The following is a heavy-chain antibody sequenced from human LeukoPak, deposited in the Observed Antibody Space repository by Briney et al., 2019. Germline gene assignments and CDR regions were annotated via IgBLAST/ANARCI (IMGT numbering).Heavy chain of an antibody. CDR1: GFTVSSHY. Sequence: GGSLRLSCAASGFTVSSHYMSWVRQAPGKGLEWVSAISDTGGSTFYADSVKGRFTISRDNSKNTLYLQMNSLRAEDTAVYYCAKGSTAMVNYFDYWGQGTLVTVSS. J-gene: IGHJ4*02. V-gene: IGHV3-23*01. D-gene: IGHD5-18*01. CDR3: AKGSTAMVNYFDY. CDR2: ISDTGGST.